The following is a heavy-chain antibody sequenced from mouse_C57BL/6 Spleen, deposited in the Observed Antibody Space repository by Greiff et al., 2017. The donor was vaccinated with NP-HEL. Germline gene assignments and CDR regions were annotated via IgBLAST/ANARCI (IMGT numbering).Heavy chain of an antibody. CDR3: ARKSTRASY. D-gene: IGHD3-1*01. Sequence: QVHVKQSGAELVKPGASVKMSCKASGYTFTSYTMHWVKQRPGQGLEWIGYINPSSGYTKYNQKFKDKATLTADKSSSPAYMQLSSLTSEDSAVYYCARKSTRASYWGQGTTLTVSS. CDR2: INPSSGYT. CDR1: GYTFTSYT. J-gene: IGHJ2*01. V-gene: IGHV1-4*01.